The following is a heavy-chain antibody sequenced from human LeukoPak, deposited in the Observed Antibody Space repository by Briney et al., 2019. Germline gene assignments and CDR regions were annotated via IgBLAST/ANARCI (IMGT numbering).Heavy chain of an antibody. CDR2: IHYSGST. CDR3: ARGGNYGDYDGYFDY. CDR1: GGSISSYY. D-gene: IGHD4-17*01. J-gene: IGHJ4*02. Sequence: PSETLSLTCTVSGGSISSYYWSWIRQPPGKGLEWIGYIHYSGSTNYNPSLKSRVTISVDTSKNQFSLKLSSVTAADTAVYYCARGGNYGDYDGYFDYWGQGTLVTVSS. V-gene: IGHV4-59*08.